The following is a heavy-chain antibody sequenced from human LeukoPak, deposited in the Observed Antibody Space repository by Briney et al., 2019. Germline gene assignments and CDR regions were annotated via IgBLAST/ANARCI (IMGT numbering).Heavy chain of an antibody. CDR2: INPNSGDT. D-gene: IGHD5-12*01. Sequence: VASVKVSCKASGYTFTGYYMHWVRQAPGQGLEWMGWINPNSGDTNYEQKFQGRVTMTRDTSISTAYMELSRLTSDDTAVYYCARGRSLDLAATAPSEYWGQGTLVTVSS. V-gene: IGHV1-2*02. J-gene: IGHJ4*02. CDR3: ARGRSLDLAATAPSEY. CDR1: GYTFTGYY.